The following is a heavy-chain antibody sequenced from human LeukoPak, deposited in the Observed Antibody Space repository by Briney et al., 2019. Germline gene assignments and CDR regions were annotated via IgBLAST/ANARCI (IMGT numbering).Heavy chain of an antibody. D-gene: IGHD4-17*01. CDR2: ISNSGGTT. V-gene: IGHV3-23*01. J-gene: IGHJ4*02. CDR1: GFTFSSYG. CDR3: ARDDGERY. Sequence: PGGTLRLSCAASGFTFSSYGMSWVRQAPGKGLEWVSGISNSGGTTYYADSVKGRFTISRDNSKNTLYLQMNSLRAEDTAVYYWARDDGERYWGQGTLVTVSS.